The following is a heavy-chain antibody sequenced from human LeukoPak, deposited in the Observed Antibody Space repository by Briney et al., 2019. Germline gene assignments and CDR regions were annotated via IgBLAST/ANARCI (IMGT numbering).Heavy chain of an antibody. J-gene: IGHJ6*03. V-gene: IGHV3-23*01. CDR2: ISGSGGST. Sequence: GGTLRLSCAASGFTFSSSGMSWVRQAPGKGLEWVSGISGSGGSTYYADSVKGRFAISRDNSKNTLYLQMNSLRAEDTAVYYCAKTYYYYYCMDVWGKGTTVTISS. CDR1: GFTFSSSG. CDR3: AKTYYYYYCMDV.